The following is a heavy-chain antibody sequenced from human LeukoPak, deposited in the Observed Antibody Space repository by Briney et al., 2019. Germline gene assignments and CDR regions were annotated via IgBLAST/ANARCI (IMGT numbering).Heavy chain of an antibody. Sequence: SETLSLTCTVSGGSISSGSYYWSWIRQPAGKGLEWIGRIYTSGSTNYNPSLKSRVTISVDTSKNQFSLKLSSVTAADTAVYYCAREGRYCYELDVWGKGTTVTVSS. CDR1: GGSISSGSYY. J-gene: IGHJ6*04. V-gene: IGHV4-61*02. CDR2: IYTSGST. CDR3: AREGRYCYELDV. D-gene: IGHD5-18*01.